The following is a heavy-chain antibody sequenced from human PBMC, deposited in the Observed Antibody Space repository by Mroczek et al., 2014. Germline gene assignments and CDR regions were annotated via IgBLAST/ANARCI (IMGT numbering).Heavy chain of an antibody. CDR2: INHSGST. CDR1: GGSFSGYY. D-gene: IGHD3-22*01. J-gene: IGHJ4*02. Sequence: QVQLQESGAGLLKPSETLSLTCAVYGGSFSGYYWSWIRQPPGKGLEWIGEINHSGSTNYNPSLKSRVTISVDTSKNQFSLKLSSVTAADTAVYYCARFDGLHPKYYYDSDPDYWGQGTLVTVSS. V-gene: IGHV4-34*01. CDR3: ARFDGLHPKYYYDSDPDY.